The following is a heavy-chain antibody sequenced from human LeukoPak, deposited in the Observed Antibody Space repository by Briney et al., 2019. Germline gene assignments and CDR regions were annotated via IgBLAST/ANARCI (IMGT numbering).Heavy chain of an antibody. CDR2: ISGSGGST. Sequence: GSLRLSCAASGFTFSSYAMSWVRQAPGKGLEWVSAISGSGGSTYYADSVKGRFTISRDSSKNTLYLQMNSLRAEDTAVYYCAIHLPVPGIAAAGPFDYWGQGTLVTVSS. D-gene: IGHD6-13*01. CDR1: GFTFSSYA. V-gene: IGHV3-23*01. J-gene: IGHJ4*02. CDR3: AIHLPVPGIAAAGPFDY.